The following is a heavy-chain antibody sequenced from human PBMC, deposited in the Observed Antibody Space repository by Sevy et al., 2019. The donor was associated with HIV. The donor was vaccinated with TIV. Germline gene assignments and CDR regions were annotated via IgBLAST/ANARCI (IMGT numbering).Heavy chain of an antibody. CDR3: ARLTTQPTSDLYGLDV. Sequence: ASVKVSCKASGCIFSDYYIHWVRQAPGQGLEWMAWINSDSGVTNYAQRFQGEVTVTRDTSLRTAYLELTNLKSNDTAIYYCARLTTQPTSDLYGLDVWGQGTTVTVSS. CDR1: GCIFSDYY. D-gene: IGHD4-17*01. V-gene: IGHV1-2*02. CDR2: INSDSGVT. J-gene: IGHJ6*02.